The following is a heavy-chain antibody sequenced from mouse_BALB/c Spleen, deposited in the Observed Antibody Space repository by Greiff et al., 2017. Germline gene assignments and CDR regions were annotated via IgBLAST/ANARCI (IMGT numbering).Heavy chain of an antibody. J-gene: IGHJ2*01. V-gene: IGHV3-2*02. Sequence: EVQLVESGPGLVKPSQSLSLTCTVTGYSITSDYAWNWIRQFPGNKLEWMGYISYSGSTSYNPSLKSRISITRDTSKNQFFLQLNSVTTEDTATYYCARGDYGYYFDYWGQGTTLTVSS. CDR3: ARGDYGYYFDY. CDR2: ISYSGST. D-gene: IGHD1-2*01. CDR1: GYSITSDYA.